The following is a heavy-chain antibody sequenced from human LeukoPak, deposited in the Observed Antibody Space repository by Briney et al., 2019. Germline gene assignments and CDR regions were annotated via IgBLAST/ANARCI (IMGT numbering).Heavy chain of an antibody. CDR1: GFTVSDNY. Sequence: PGGSLRLSCAGSGFTVSDNYMTWVRQAPGQGLEWVSVIYSGGNTFYTDSVKGRFTISRDNSKNTLYLQMNSLRAEDTAIYYCARAGYCSNSRCYLALDYWGQGTLVTVSS. J-gene: IGHJ4*02. V-gene: IGHV3-53*01. CDR2: IYSGGNT. D-gene: IGHD2-2*01. CDR3: ARAGYCSNSRCYLALDY.